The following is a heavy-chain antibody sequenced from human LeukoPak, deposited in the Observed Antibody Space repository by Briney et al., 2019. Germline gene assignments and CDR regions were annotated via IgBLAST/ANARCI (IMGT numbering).Heavy chain of an antibody. CDR2: IDKFGGGI. J-gene: IGHJ4*02. Sequence: GGSLRLSCVASGFNFNNYSMNWVRQAPGKGLEWLLYIDKFGGGIRYADSVKGRFTVSRDNAKNSLHLQMSSLRGEDTAVYYCVRGGGKYGDYRDYWGQGTLVTVSS. V-gene: IGHV3-48*04. D-gene: IGHD4-17*01. CDR3: VRGGGKYGDYRDY. CDR1: GFNFNNYS.